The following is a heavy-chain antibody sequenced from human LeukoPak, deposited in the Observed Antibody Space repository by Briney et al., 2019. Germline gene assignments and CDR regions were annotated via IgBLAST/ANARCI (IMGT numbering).Heavy chain of an antibody. V-gene: IGHV4-39*01. CDR2: IYYSGST. D-gene: IGHD6-13*01. Sequence: PSETLSLTCTVSGGSISSSNYYWGWIRQPPGKGLEWIGSIYYSGSTYYNPSLNSRVTISVDTSKNQFSLKLSSVTAADTAVYYCARVYSSSWYSYYFDYWGQGTLVTVSS. J-gene: IGHJ4*02. CDR1: GGSISSSNYY. CDR3: ARVYSSSWYSYYFDY.